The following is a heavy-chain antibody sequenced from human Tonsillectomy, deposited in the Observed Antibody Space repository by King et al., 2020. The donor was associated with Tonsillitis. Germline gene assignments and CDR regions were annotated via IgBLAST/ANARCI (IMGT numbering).Heavy chain of an antibody. Sequence: QLVQSGAEVKKPGESLKISCKGSGYNFISYWIGWVRQMPGKGLEWIGILYPGDSVTTYSPSFQGQFTISVEKSISTAYLQWSSRRASDTAMYYCARLGIAVLEGAFDIWGQGTMVTVSS. D-gene: IGHD6-19*01. CDR3: ARLGIAVLEGAFDI. CDR2: LYPGDSVT. CDR1: GYNFISYW. J-gene: IGHJ3*02. V-gene: IGHV5-51*01.